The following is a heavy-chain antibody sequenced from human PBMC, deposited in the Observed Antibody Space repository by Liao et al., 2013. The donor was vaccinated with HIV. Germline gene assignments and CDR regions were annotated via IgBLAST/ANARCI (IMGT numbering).Heavy chain of an antibody. D-gene: IGHD1-26*01. CDR1: GDSITSSSFY. CDR3: ARIPSPAEWELLGGYYYYYLDV. CDR2: IYFGGST. V-gene: IGHV4-39*07. J-gene: IGHJ6*03. Sequence: QLQLQESGPGLVKPSETLSLTCTVSGDSITSSSFYWGWIRQPPGKGLEWIGSIYFGGSTFYNPSLMSRVTISVDMSKNQFSLRLTSVTAADTAVYFCARIPSPAEWELLGGYYYYYLDVWGKGTTVTVSS.